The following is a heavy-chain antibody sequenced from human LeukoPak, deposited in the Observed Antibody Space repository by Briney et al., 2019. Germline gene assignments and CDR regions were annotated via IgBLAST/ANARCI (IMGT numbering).Heavy chain of an antibody. D-gene: IGHD3-22*01. CDR3: ATEDSSGYYYFDY. Sequence: GASVKVSCKASGGTFSSYAISWVRQAPGKGLEWMGGFDPEDGETIYAQKFQGRVTMTEDTSTDTAYMELSSLRSEDTAVYHCATEDSSGYYYFDYWGQGTLVTVSS. J-gene: IGHJ4*02. CDR2: FDPEDGET. CDR1: GGTFSSYA. V-gene: IGHV1-24*01.